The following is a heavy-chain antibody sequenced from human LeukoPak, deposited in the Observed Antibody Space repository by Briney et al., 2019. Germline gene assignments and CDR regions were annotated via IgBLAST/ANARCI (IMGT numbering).Heavy chain of an antibody. J-gene: IGHJ4*02. D-gene: IGHD3-22*01. V-gene: IGHV3-9*01. CDR3: AKDKNYYDSSGHLDY. CDR1: GFTFDDYA. CDR2: ISWNSGSI. Sequence: GGSLRLSCAASGFTFDDYAMHWVRQAPGEGLEWVSGISWNSGSIGYADSVKGRFTISRDNAKNSLYLQMNSLRAEDTALYYCAKDKNYYDSSGHLDYWGQGTLVTVSS.